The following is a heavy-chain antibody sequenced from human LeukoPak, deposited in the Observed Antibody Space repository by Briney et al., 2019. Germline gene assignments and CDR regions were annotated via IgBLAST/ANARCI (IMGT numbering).Heavy chain of an antibody. J-gene: IGHJ4*02. CDR1: GFTFDDYG. Sequence: PGGSLRLSCAASGFTFDDYGMSWVRQAPGKGLEWVSGINWNGGSTGYADSVKGRFTISRDNAKNSLYLQMNSLRAEDTALYYCAREKYATIFGVVIRALYLGSSYFDYWGQGTLVTVSS. V-gene: IGHV3-20*04. D-gene: IGHD3-3*01. CDR2: INWNGGST. CDR3: AREKYATIFGVVIRALYLGSSYFDY.